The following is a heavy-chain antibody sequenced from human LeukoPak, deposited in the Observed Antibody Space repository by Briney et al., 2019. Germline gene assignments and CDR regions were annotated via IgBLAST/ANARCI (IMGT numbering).Heavy chain of an antibody. D-gene: IGHD6-19*01. J-gene: IGHJ3*02. CDR3: ARDGSGSHAFDI. CDR2: IHYSGST. Sequence: PSETLSLTCTVSGGSISSYYWSWIRQPPGKGLEWIGYIHYSGSTNYNPSLRSRVTISVDTSKNQFSLKLSSVTAADTAVYYCARDGSGSHAFDIWGQGTMVTVSS. V-gene: IGHV4-59*01. CDR1: GGSISSYY.